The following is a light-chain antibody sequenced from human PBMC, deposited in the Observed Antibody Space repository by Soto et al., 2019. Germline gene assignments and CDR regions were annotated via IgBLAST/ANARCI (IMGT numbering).Light chain of an antibody. Sequence: DIQMTQSPSTLSASVGDRVTITCRASQSISSWLAWYQQKPGKAPKLLIYDASSLESGVPSRFSGSGSATEFTLTISRLQPDDFATYYCQQYNNYWTFGQGTKVDIX. CDR2: DAS. V-gene: IGKV1-5*01. CDR3: QQYNNYWT. J-gene: IGKJ1*01. CDR1: QSISSW.